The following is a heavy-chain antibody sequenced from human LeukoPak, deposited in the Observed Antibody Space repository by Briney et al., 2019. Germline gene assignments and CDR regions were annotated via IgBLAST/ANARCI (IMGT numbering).Heavy chain of an antibody. CDR2: IGGSGGST. Sequence: GGSLRLSCAASGFTFSSYAMSWVRQAPGKGLEWVSAIGGSGGSTYYADSVKGRFTISRDNSKNTLYLQMNSLRAEDTAVYYCRKGQLWLPGGDYWGQGTLVTVSS. CDR3: RKGQLWLPGGDY. J-gene: IGHJ4*02. CDR1: GFTFSSYA. V-gene: IGHV3-23*01. D-gene: IGHD5-18*01.